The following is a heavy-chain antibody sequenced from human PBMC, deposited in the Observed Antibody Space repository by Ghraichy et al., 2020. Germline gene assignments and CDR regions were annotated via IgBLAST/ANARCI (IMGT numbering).Heavy chain of an antibody. V-gene: IGHV4-38-2*02. Sequence: SETLSLTCTVSGYSISSGYYWGWIRQPPGKGLEWIGSIYHSGSTYYNPSLKSRVTISVDTSKNQFSLKLSSVTAADTAVYYCARDWSAGDSSGYYRSDAFDIWGQGTMVTVSS. CDR2: IYHSGST. J-gene: IGHJ3*02. CDR1: GYSISSGYY. CDR3: ARDWSAGDSSGYYRSDAFDI. D-gene: IGHD3-22*01.